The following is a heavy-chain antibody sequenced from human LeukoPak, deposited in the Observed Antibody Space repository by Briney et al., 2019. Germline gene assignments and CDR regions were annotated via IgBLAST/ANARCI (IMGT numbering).Heavy chain of an antibody. D-gene: IGHD5-12*01. CDR2: INPNSGGT. CDR3: ARDQGQEWLRSEIDYYYYMDV. Sequence: ASVKVSCKASGYTFTGYYIHWVRQAPGQGLEWMGWINPNSGGTNYAQKFQGRVTMTRDTSISTAYMELSRLRSDDTAVYYCARDQGQEWLRSEIDYYYYMDVWGKGTTVTVSS. J-gene: IGHJ6*03. CDR1: GYTFTGYY. V-gene: IGHV1-2*02.